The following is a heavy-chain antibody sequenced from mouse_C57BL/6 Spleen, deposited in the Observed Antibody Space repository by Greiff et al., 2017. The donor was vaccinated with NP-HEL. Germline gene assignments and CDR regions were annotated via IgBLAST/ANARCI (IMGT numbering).Heavy chain of an antibody. CDR3: APITTVVMDY. D-gene: IGHD1-1*01. V-gene: IGHV5-17*01. Sequence: EVQRVESGGGLVKPGGSLKLSCAASGFTFSDYGMHWVRQAPEKGLEWVAYISSGSSTIYYADTVKGRLTISRDNAKNTLFLQMTSLRSEDTAMYYCAPITTVVMDYWGQGTSVTVSS. CDR2: ISSGSSTI. J-gene: IGHJ4*01. CDR1: GFTFSDYG.